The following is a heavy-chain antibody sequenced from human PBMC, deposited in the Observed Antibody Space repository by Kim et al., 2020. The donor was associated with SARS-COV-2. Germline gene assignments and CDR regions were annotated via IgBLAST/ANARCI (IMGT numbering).Heavy chain of an antibody. J-gene: IGHJ6*02. CDR3: ARVNGGDGYNGGSIDV. D-gene: IGHD3-16*01. V-gene: IGHV3-30*07. Sequence: DSVKGRFTISRDDSKNTVYLQMNSLRAEDTAVYYCARVNGGDGYNGGSIDVWGQGTTVTVS.